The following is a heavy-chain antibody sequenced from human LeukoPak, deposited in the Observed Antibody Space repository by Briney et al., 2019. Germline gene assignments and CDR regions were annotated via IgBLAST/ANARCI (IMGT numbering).Heavy chain of an antibody. CDR3: ARVNVPAATQAAFDI. D-gene: IGHD2-2*01. CDR2: ISGSGDSS. CDR1: GSKFSSYA. V-gene: IGHV3-23*01. J-gene: IGHJ3*02. Sequence: PGGSLRLSCAASGSKFSSYAINWVRQAPGKGLEWVSGISGSGDSSYYADSVKGRFTISRDNAKNSLYLQMNSLRAEDTAVYYCARVNVPAATQAAFDIWGQGTMVTVSS.